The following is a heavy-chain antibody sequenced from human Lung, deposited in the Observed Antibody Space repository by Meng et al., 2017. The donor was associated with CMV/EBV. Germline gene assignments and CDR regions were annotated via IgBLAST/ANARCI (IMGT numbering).Heavy chain of an antibody. D-gene: IGHD3-9*01. Sequence: ASXXVSXKASGYTFFSFGITWVRQAPGQGLEWMGWINTYSGDTKYPQKLQGRVTMTTDTSTSTAYMELRSLRSDDTAVYYCARDRPQSAGGDFDWLYIGGADPWXQGTLVTVSS. CDR1: GYTFFSFG. CDR3: ARDRPQSAGGDFDWLYIGGADP. V-gene: IGHV1-18*01. CDR2: INTYSGDT. J-gene: IGHJ5*02.